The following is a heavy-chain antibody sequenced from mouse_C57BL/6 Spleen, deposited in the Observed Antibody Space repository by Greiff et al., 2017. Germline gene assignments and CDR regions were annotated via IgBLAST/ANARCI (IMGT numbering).Heavy chain of an antibody. V-gene: IGHV5-6*01. CDR1: GFTFSSYG. J-gene: IGHJ4*01. CDR2: ISSGGSYT. Sequence: EVKLVESGGDLVKPGGSLKLSCAASGFTFSSYGMSWVRQTPDKRLEWVATISSGGSYTYYPDSVKGRFTIARDNAKNTLYLQMSSLKSEDTAMYYCARQGDGYEGVAMDYWGQGTSVTVSS. D-gene: IGHD2-2*01. CDR3: ARQGDGYEGVAMDY.